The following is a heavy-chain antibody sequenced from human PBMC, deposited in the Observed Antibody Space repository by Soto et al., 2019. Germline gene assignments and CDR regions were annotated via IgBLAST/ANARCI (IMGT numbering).Heavy chain of an antibody. Sequence: EVQLVESGGGLVQPGGSLRLSCTASGFTFSSRAMNWVRQFPGRGLEWVSYISSSSSNIDYADSVKGRFTISRDNAKNSLYLQMNTLRDEDTAVYYCARDRSLGSNWYYYRESWGQGTLVTVSS. CDR2: ISSSSSNI. CDR1: GFTFSSRA. D-gene: IGHD1-20*01. J-gene: IGHJ4*02. CDR3: ARDRSLGSNWYYYRES. V-gene: IGHV3-48*02.